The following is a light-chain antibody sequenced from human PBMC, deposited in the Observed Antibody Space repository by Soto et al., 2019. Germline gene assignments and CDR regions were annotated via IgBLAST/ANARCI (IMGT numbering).Light chain of an antibody. CDR1: SSDFGAYNY. Sequence: QSVPTQPASVSGSPGQSITISCSGTSSDFGAYNYVSWYQQHPGKAPKLMIYDVSKRPSGVPDRFSGSKSGNTASLTISGLQAEDEADYYCCSYAGSYTYVFGTGTKLTVL. CDR3: CSYAGSYTYV. J-gene: IGLJ1*01. CDR2: DVS. V-gene: IGLV2-11*01.